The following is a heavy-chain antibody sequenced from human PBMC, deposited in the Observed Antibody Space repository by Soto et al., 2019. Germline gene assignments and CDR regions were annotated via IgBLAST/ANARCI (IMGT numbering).Heavy chain of an antibody. J-gene: IGHJ6*02. D-gene: IGHD3-3*01. CDR1: GFTFGDYA. CDR3: TRGFLEWSLHYYYYGMDV. CDR2: IRSKAYGGTT. V-gene: IGHV3-49*04. Sequence: PGGSLRLSCTASGFTFGDYAMSWVRQAPGKGLEWVGFIRSKAYGGTTEYAASVKGRFTISRDDSKSIAYLQMNSLKTEDTAVYYCTRGFLEWSLHYYYYGMDVWGQGTTVTVS.